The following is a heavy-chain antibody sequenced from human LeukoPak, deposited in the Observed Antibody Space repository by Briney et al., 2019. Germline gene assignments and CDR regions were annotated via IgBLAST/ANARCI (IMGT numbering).Heavy chain of an antibody. J-gene: IGHJ4*02. CDR1: GYTFTSYY. Sequence: ASVKVSCKASGYTFTSYYMHWVRQAPGQGLEWMGIIHPSGGSTSYAQKFQGRVTMTRDTSTSTVYMELSSLRSEDTAVYYCARAKRNYCSSTSCYLDYWGQGTLVTVSS. CDR3: ARAKRNYCSSTSCYLDY. D-gene: IGHD2-2*01. V-gene: IGHV1-46*01. CDR2: IHPSGGST.